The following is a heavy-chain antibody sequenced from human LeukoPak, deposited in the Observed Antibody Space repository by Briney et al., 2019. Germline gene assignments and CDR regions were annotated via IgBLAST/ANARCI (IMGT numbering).Heavy chain of an antibody. CDR3: ARALRQQLVTGWFDP. CDR2: MVYSGNT. J-gene: IGHJ5*02. CDR1: GGSISSSSSY. Sequence: SETLSLTCTVSGGSISSSSSYWGWIRQPPGKGLEWIGSMVYSGNTYHNPSLKSRVTISVDTSKNQFSLRLTSVTAADTAVYYCARALRQQLVTGWFDPWGQGTLVTVSS. D-gene: IGHD6-13*01. V-gene: IGHV4-39*07.